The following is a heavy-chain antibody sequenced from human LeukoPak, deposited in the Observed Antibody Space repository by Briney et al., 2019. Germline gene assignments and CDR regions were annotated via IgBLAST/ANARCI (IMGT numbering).Heavy chain of an antibody. V-gene: IGHV5-10-1*01. D-gene: IGHD4-23*01. CDR1: GYIFSNYW. CDR3: ARAFGNSEDY. Sequence: GESLKISCKGSGYIFSNYWITWVRQMPGKGLEWMGRIDPTDSYTNYSPSFQGHVTISADKPISTAYLQWSSLKASDTAIYYCARAFGNSEDYWGQGTLVTVSS. J-gene: IGHJ4*02. CDR2: IDPTDSYT.